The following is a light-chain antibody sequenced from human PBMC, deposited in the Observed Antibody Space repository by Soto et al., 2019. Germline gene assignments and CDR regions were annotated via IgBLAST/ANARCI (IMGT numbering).Light chain of an antibody. V-gene: IGKV1-5*01. Sequence: DIQMTQSPSTLSASVGDRVTITCRASQSISTWLAWYQQKPGKAPKLLIYDASSLESGVPSRFSGSGPGTEFTLTISSLQPDDFATYYCQQYNSYSWTFGQGTKVAIK. CDR1: QSISTW. CDR3: QQYNSYSWT. CDR2: DAS. J-gene: IGKJ1*01.